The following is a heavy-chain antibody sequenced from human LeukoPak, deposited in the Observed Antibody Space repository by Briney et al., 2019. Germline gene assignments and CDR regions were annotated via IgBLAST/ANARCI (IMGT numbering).Heavy chain of an antibody. D-gene: IGHD5-12*01. CDR1: GFTFSTYW. CDR3: AKDLGYSGYDPLGL. J-gene: IGHJ4*02. CDR2: IRYDGSNK. V-gene: IGHV3-30*02. Sequence: GGSLRLSCAASGFTFSTYWMHWVRQAPGKGLEWVAFIRYDGSNKYYADSVKGRFTISRDNSKNTLYLQMNSLRAEDTAVYYCAKDLGYSGYDPLGLWGQGTLVTVSS.